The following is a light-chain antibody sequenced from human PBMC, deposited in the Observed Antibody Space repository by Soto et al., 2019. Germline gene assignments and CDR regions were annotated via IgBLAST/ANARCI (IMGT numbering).Light chain of an antibody. CDR3: SSYTSGTTLVV. CDR2: KVI. V-gene: IGLV2-14*01. CDR1: SRDIGTYNY. Sequence: QSVLTQPASVSGSPGQSITISCTGTSRDIGTYNYVSWYQQQPGRAPKLIIYKVINRPSGVSDRFSGSKSGNTASLTISGLQAEDEADYYCSSYTSGTTLVVFGTGTQLTVL. J-gene: IGLJ1*01.